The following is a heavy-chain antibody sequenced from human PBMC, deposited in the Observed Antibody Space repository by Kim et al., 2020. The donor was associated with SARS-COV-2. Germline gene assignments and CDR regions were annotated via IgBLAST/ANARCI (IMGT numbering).Heavy chain of an antibody. V-gene: IGHV1-3*01. Sequence: ASVKVSCKASGYTFTSYAMHWVRQAPGQRLEWMGWINAGNGNTKYSQKFQGRVTITRDTSASTAYMELSSLRSEDTAVYYCARVGGDSSWFDPWGQGTLVTVSS. J-gene: IGHJ5*02. D-gene: IGHD3-16*01. CDR3: ARVGGDSSWFDP. CDR2: INAGNGNT. CDR1: GYTFTSYA.